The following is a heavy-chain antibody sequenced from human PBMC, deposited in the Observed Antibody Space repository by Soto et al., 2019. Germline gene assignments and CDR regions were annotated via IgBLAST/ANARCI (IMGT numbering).Heavy chain of an antibody. V-gene: IGHV1-2*02. D-gene: IGHD2-2*01. CDR3: ARERYQVISDGMDV. J-gene: IGHJ6*02. Sequence: GASVKVSCKASGYTFTGYYIHWVREAPGQGLEWMGWINPQTGGTSYAQKFQGRVTLSRDTSINTAYLGLSRLTFDDAAVYFCARERYQVISDGMDVWGQGTTVTVSS. CDR2: INPQTGGT. CDR1: GYTFTGYY.